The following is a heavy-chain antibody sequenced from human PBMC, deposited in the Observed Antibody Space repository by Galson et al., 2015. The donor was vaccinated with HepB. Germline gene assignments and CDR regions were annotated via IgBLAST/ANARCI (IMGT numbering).Heavy chain of an antibody. Sequence: SVKVSCKASGYTFISYAISWVRQAPGQGLEWMGWISVYNGNTNYAQKLQGRVTMTTDTSTSTAYMELRSLRSDDTAVYYCARADSSGYYRKDNWFDPWGQGTLVTVSS. V-gene: IGHV1-18*04. D-gene: IGHD3-22*01. CDR2: ISVYNGNT. CDR1: GYTFISYA. CDR3: ARADSSGYYRKDNWFDP. J-gene: IGHJ5*02.